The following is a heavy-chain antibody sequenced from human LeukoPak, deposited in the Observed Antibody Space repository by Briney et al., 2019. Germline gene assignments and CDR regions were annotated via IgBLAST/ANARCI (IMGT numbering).Heavy chain of an antibody. CDR3: AKDPPFLSNGYDYPDY. CDR1: GFTFSSYA. D-gene: IGHD5-12*01. CDR2: ISGSGGST. Sequence: GGSLRLSCAASGFTFSSYAMSWVRQAPGKGLEWVSAISGSGGSTYYADSVKGRFTISRDNSKNTLYLQMNSLRAEDTAVYYCAKDPPFLSNGYDYPDYWGQGTLVTVSS. J-gene: IGHJ4*02. V-gene: IGHV3-23*01.